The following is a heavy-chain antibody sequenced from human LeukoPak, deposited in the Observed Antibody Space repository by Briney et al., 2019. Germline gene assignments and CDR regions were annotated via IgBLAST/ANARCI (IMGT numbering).Heavy chain of an antibody. Sequence: GGSLRLSCAASGFTFSSYAMSWVRQAPGKGLEWVSAISGSGGSTYYADSVKGRFTISRDNSKNTLNLQMNSLRAEDTAVYYCTKDQVSDYYDSSGRFDFWGQGTLVTVSS. CDR3: TKDQVSDYYDSSGRFDF. D-gene: IGHD3-22*01. CDR1: GFTFSSYA. J-gene: IGHJ4*02. V-gene: IGHV3-23*01. CDR2: ISGSGGST.